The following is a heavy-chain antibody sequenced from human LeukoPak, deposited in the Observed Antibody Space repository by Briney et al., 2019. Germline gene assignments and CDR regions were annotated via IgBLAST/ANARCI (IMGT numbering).Heavy chain of an antibody. V-gene: IGHV3-23*01. CDR3: ARGLPGGDTFDY. Sequence: GGSLRLSCAASGFTFNNYAMSWVRQAPGKGLEWVSALSGSADGTYYADSVKGRFTISRDNSQNTLYLQMNSLRAEDTAVYYCARGLPGGDTFDYWGQGTLVTVSS. CDR2: LSGSADGT. J-gene: IGHJ4*02. D-gene: IGHD2-21*02. CDR1: GFTFNNYA.